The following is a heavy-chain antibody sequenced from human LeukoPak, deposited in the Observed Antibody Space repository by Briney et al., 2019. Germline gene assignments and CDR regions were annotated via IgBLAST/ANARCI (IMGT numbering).Heavy chain of an antibody. CDR2: IYYSGSS. V-gene: IGHV4-39*01. CDR1: GASIRSGRNY. D-gene: IGHD5-18*01. CDR3: ARHVSGSAMMHYFGY. Sequence: SETLSLTCNVSGASIRSGRNYWGWIRQSPGKGLEWIGSIYYSGSSSYNPSLQSRVSISVDTSKNHISLKVFSLTAADTALYYCARHVSGSAMMHYFGYWGQGTLVTVSS. J-gene: IGHJ4*02.